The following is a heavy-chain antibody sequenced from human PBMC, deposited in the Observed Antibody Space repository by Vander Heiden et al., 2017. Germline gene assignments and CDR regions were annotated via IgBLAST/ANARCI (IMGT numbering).Heavy chain of an antibody. D-gene: IGHD3-22*01. CDR3: ARTAYYYDSSGYFYDY. CDR2: ISSSSSTI. V-gene: IGHV3-48*02. Sequence: EVQLVESGGGLVQPGGSLRLSCAASGFTFSSYSMNWFRQAPGKGLEWVSYISSSSSTIYYADSVKGRFTISRDNAKNSLYLQMNSLRDEDTAVYYCARTAYYYDSSGYFYDYWGQGPLVTVSS. CDR1: GFTFSSYS. J-gene: IGHJ4*02.